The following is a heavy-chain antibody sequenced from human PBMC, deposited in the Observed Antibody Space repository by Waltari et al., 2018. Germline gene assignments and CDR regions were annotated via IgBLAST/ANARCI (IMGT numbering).Heavy chain of an antibody. V-gene: IGHV1-69*12. CDR1: GGTFSSSA. Sequence: QVQLVQSGAEVKKPGASVKVSCKASGGTFSSSASSRVRQAPGPGLEWMGGILPIFGTANYAQKCQGRVTITADESTSTAYMELSSLRSEDTAVYYCASAVGYYDSSGYYYSLDYWGKGTLVTVSS. CDR3: ASAVGYYDSSGYYYSLDY. D-gene: IGHD3-22*01. J-gene: IGHJ4*02. CDR2: ILPIFGTA.